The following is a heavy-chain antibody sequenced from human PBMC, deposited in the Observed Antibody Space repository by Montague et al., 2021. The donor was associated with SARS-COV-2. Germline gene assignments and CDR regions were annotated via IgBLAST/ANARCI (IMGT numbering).Heavy chain of an antibody. D-gene: IGHD4-23*01. J-gene: IGHJ6*03. Sequence: SQTLSLTCTVSGSSISSSSYYWSWIRQHPGKGLEWIGYIYYSGSTYYNPSLKSRVTISVDTSKNQFPLKLSSVTAADTAVYYCASTYGGNLGYYYYMDVWGKGTTVTVSS. CDR1: GSSISSSSYY. CDR3: ASTYGGNLGYYYYMDV. V-gene: IGHV4-31*03. CDR2: IYYSGST.